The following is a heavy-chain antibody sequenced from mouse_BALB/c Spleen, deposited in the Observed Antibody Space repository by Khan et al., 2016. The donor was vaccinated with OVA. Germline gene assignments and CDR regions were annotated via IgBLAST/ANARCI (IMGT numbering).Heavy chain of an antibody. Sequence: VQLQQSGTVLARPGASVKMSCKGSGYTFTNYWMHWVKQRPGQGLEWIGVIYPGNSDTNYNQKFKGQAKLTAVTSTSTAYMELNSLTNEDSAVYYCTRNGFGNYESWDYWGQGTTLTVSS. CDR3: TRNGFGNYESWDY. CDR2: IYPGNSDT. J-gene: IGHJ2*01. CDR1: GYTFTNYW. D-gene: IGHD2-1*01. V-gene: IGHV1-5*01.